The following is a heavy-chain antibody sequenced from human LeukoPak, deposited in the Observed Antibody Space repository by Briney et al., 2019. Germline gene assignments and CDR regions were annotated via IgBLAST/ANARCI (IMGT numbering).Heavy chain of an antibody. V-gene: IGHV1-8*01. D-gene: IGHD3-10*01. CDR3: ARSNYYGSGSYRYYFDY. CDR1: GYTFTSYD. Sequence: ASVKVSCKASGYTFTSYDINWVRQAPGQGLEWMGWMNPNSGNTGYAQKFQGRVTMTRNTSISTAYMELSSLRSEDTAVYYCARSNYYGSGSYRYYFDYWGQGTLVTVSS. J-gene: IGHJ4*02. CDR2: MNPNSGNT.